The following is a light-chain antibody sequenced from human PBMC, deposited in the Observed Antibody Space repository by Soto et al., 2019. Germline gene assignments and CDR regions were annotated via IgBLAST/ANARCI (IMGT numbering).Light chain of an antibody. J-gene: IGLJ3*02. CDR2: INN. CDR3: ATWDDSRNARGV. V-gene: IGLV1-44*01. Sequence: QSVLTQPPSASGTPGQRVTISCSGSRSNIGNNAVTWYQQFPAPAPKLLIYINNQRPPGGPARFSGSKSGTSASLAISGLQSEDEADYYCATWDDSRNARGVFGGGTKLTVL. CDR1: RSNIGNNA.